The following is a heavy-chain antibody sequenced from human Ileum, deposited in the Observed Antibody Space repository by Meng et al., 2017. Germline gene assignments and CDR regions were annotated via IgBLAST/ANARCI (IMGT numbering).Heavy chain of an antibody. CDR1: VYTFTNVG. Sequence: QVHLVQSGGEVKKPGAAVRGTCKTSVYTFTNVGINWVRQAPGQGLEWLGWISAYNGDTESAERFRDRLTLTTDASTQTAYLELTNLRSDDTAVYFCARGGGPVDIEQYCTSSSCPIDYWGQGDLVTVSS. D-gene: IGHD2-8*01. CDR2: ISAYNGDT. J-gene: IGHJ4*02. CDR3: ARGGGPVDIEQYCTSSSCPIDY. V-gene: IGHV1-18*01.